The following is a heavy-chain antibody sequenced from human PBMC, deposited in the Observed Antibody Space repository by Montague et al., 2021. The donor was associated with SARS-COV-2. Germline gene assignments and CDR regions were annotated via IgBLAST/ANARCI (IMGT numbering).Heavy chain of an antibody. Sequence: SLRLSCAASGFTFNDYWMSWVRQAPGKGLEWVANIKRDGSEKKYVDSVKGRFTISRDNTKNSLFLQLDSLRAEDTAIYYCARDFTSMTTVRGAIGPHDAFDVWGQGTMVTVS. D-gene: IGHD3-10*01. CDR1: GFTFNDYW. V-gene: IGHV3-7*03. CDR3: ARDFTSMTTVRGAIGPHDAFDV. CDR2: IKRDGSEK. J-gene: IGHJ3*01.